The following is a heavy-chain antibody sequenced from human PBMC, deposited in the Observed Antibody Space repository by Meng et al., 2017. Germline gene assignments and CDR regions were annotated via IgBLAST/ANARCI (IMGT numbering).Heavy chain of an antibody. Sequence: QVQLVLSGFELKKTGALMKVSCKASGYTFTSYAMNWVRQAPGQGLEWMGWINTNTGNPTYAQGFTGRFVFSLDTAVSTAYLQISSLKAEDTAVYYCARENRWEPPDYWGQGTLVTVSS. J-gene: IGHJ4*02. V-gene: IGHV7-4-1*02. CDR2: INTNTGNP. CDR1: GYTFTSYA. CDR3: ARENRWEPPDY. D-gene: IGHD1-26*01.